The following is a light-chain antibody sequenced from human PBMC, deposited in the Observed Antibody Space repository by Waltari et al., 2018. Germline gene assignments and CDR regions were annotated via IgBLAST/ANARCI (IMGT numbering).Light chain of an antibody. Sequence: DIVMTQSPPSLPVTPGAAASISCRSNQSLLHSDGNTYLDWYLQRPGQSPQLLIYWGSNRASGVPDRFSGSGSGTDFTLKISRVEADDVGIYYCMQGLQSPTFGGGTKVEIK. CDR3: MQGLQSPT. CDR2: WGS. J-gene: IGKJ4*01. V-gene: IGKV2-28*01. CDR1: QSLLHSDGNTY.